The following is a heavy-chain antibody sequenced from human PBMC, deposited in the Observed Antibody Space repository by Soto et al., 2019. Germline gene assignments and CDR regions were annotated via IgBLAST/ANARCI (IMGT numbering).Heavy chain of an antibody. J-gene: IGHJ6*02. Sequence: KPSETLSLTCTVSGGSISSYYWSWIRQPPGKGLEWIGYIYYSGSTNYNPSLKSRVTISVDTSKNQFSLKLSSVTAADTAVYYCARGDFWSGYFSVKVGGPYGMDVWGQGTTVTVSS. CDR1: GGSISSYY. D-gene: IGHD3-3*01. V-gene: IGHV4-59*01. CDR2: IYYSGST. CDR3: ARGDFWSGYFSVKVGGPYGMDV.